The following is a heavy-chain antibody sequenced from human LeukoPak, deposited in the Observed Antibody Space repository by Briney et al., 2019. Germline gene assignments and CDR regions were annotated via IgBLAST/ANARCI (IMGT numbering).Heavy chain of an antibody. Sequence: PSETLSLTCAVYGGSFSDYYWTWIRQPPGKGLEWIGEINHSGSPNNNPSLKSRVSISFDTSKNQFSLKLTSVTAADTAVYYCCGSGWFAGPFGYWGQGALVTVSS. CDR3: CGSGWFAGPFGY. D-gene: IGHD6-19*01. CDR1: GGSFSDYY. CDR2: INHSGSP. J-gene: IGHJ4*02. V-gene: IGHV4-34*03.